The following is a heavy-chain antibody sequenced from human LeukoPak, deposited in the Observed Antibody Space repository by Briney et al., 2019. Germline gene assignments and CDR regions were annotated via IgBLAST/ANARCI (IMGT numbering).Heavy chain of an antibody. CDR3: TRGGAASSWYWFF. D-gene: IGHD6-13*01. Sequence: GGSLRLSCAASGFTFSSHWMTWVRQAPGKGPEWVASINKDGSEQYYVDSVKGRFTISRDNAKNSLSLQVSSLRAEDTAVYYCTRGGAASSWYWFFWGQGTLVTVSS. CDR2: INKDGSEQ. CDR1: GFTFSSHW. V-gene: IGHV3-7*01. J-gene: IGHJ4*02.